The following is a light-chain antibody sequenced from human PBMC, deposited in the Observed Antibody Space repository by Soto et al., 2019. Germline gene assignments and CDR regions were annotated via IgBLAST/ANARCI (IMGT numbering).Light chain of an antibody. CDR2: GVT. V-gene: IGLV2-8*01. CDR3: PSYGGRDNMI. CDR1: SSDVGGYHR. J-gene: IGLJ2*01. Sequence: QSALTQPPSASGSPGQSVTISCTGNSSDVGGYHRVSWYQHHPRKAPTLIIYGVTDRISGVPDRFSGSKSGNPASLTVSGHQAEDEADYYCPSYGGRDNMIFGTGTKLTVL.